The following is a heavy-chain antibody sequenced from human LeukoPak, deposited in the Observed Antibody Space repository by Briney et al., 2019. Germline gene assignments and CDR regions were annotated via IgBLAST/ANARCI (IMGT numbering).Heavy chain of an antibody. J-gene: IGHJ5*02. V-gene: IGHV3-21*01. CDR3: ARSSRIAAAIWYNWFDP. D-gene: IGHD6-13*01. Sequence: GGSLRLSCAASGFTFSSYSMNWVRQAPGKGLEWVSSISSSSSYIYYADSVKGRFTISRDNAENSLYLQMNSLRAEDTAVYYCARSSRIAAAIWYNWFDPWGQGTLVTVSS. CDR1: GFTFSSYS. CDR2: ISSSSSYI.